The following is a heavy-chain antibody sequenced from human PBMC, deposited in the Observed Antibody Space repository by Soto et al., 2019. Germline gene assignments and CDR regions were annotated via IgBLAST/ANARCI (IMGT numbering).Heavy chain of an antibody. Sequence: GASVKVSCKASGYTFTSYAIRWVRQAPGQGLEWMGWISAYNGNTNYAQKLQGRVTMTTDTSTSTAYMELRSLRSDDTAVYYCARDRVEMATIRYYYYGMDVWGQGTTVTVSS. CDR1: GYTFTSYA. CDR2: ISAYNGNT. V-gene: IGHV1-18*01. J-gene: IGHJ6*02. D-gene: IGHD5-12*01. CDR3: ARDRVEMATIRYYYYGMDV.